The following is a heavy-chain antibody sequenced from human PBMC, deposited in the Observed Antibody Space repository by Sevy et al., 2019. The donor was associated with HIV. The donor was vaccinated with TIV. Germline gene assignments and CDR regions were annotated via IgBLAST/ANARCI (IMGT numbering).Heavy chain of an antibody. CDR2: INNSSRFI. Sequence: GGSLRLSCAASGFTFSDYYMSWIRQAPGKGPEWVSYINNSSRFINYVDSVKGRFTISRDNAKNSLYLQINSLRAGDTAVYYCARGKVLFDYWGQGTLVTVSS. J-gene: IGHJ4*02. CDR1: GFTFSDYY. V-gene: IGHV3-11*06. CDR3: ARGKVLFDY.